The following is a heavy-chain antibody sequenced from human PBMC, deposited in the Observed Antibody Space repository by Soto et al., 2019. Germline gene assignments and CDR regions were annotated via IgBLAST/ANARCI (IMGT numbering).Heavy chain of an antibody. CDR1: GFTFSDHY. Sequence: GGSLRLSCAASGFTFSDHYMDWVRQAPGKGLEWVGRIRNKANSYTTQYAASVKGRFTISRDDSKNSLYLQMNSLKTEDTAVYYCARGGYCSSTSCHSDYYGMDVWGQGTTVTVSS. CDR2: IRNKANSYTT. V-gene: IGHV3-72*01. J-gene: IGHJ6*02. D-gene: IGHD2-2*01. CDR3: ARGGYCSSTSCHSDYYGMDV.